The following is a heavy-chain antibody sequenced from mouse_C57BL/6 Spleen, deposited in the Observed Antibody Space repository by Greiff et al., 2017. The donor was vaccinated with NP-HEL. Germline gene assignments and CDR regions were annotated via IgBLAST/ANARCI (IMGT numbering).Heavy chain of an antibody. V-gene: IGHV5-9-1*02. Sequence: EVQGVESGEGLVKPGGSLKLSCAASGFTFSSYAMSWVRQTPEKRLEWVAYISSGGDYIYYADTVKGRFTISRDNARNNMYLQMSSLKSEDTAMYYCTRDERYYYGSSWAWFAYWGQGTLVTVSA. CDR2: ISSGGDYI. CDR1: GFTFSSYA. D-gene: IGHD1-1*01. CDR3: TRDERYYYGSSWAWFAY. J-gene: IGHJ3*01.